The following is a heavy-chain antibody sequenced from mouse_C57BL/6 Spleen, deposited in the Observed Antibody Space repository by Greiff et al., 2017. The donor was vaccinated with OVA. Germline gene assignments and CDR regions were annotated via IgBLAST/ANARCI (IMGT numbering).Heavy chain of an antibody. CDR2: IDPSDSET. D-gene: IGHD1-2*01. J-gene: IGHJ1*03. CDR1: GYTFTSYW. CDR3: VKPFMDWYFDV. V-gene: IGHV1-52*01. Sequence: QVQLQQPGAELVRPGSSVKLSCKASGYTFTSYWMHWVKQRPIQGLEWIGNIDPSDSETHYNLKFKDKATLTVDKSSSTAYMQLSSLTSEDSAVYYCVKPFMDWYFDVWGTGTTVTVSS.